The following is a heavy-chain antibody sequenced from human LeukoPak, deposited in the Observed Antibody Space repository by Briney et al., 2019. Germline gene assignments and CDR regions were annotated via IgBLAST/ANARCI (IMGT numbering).Heavy chain of an antibody. D-gene: IGHD6-13*01. Sequence: SETLSLTCTVSGGSISSGSYYWSWIRQPAGEGLEWIGRIYTSGSTNYNPSLKSRVTISVDTSKNQFSLKLSSVTAADTAVYYCARGQGDSSSTQFDYWGQGTLVTVSS. J-gene: IGHJ4*02. CDR3: ARGQGDSSSTQFDY. CDR1: GGSISSGSYY. CDR2: IYTSGST. V-gene: IGHV4-61*02.